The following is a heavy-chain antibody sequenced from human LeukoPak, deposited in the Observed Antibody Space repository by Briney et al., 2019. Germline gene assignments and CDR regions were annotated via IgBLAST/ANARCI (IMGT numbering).Heavy chain of an antibody. CDR2: ISSSSSYI. D-gene: IGHD3-10*01. CDR3: ARGSGSGLLYYYYGMDV. CDR1: GFTFSSYS. Sequence: PGGSLRLSCAASGFTFSSYSMNWVRQAPGKGLEWVSSISSSSSYIYYADSVKGRFTISRDNAKNSLYLQMNSLRAEDTAVYYCARGSGSGLLYYYYGMDVWGQGTTVTVSS. J-gene: IGHJ6*02. V-gene: IGHV3-21*01.